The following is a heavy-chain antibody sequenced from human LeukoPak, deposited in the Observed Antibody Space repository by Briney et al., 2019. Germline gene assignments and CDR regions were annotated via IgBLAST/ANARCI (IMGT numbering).Heavy chain of an antibody. CDR1: GYTFTSYA. CDR3: AREMSDSSWYTYYFDY. J-gene: IGHJ4*02. V-gene: IGHV1-69*04. Sequence: GASVKVSCKASGYTFTSYAMNWVRQAPGQGLEWMGRIIPILGIANYAQKFQGRVTITADKSTSTAYMELSSLRSEDTAVYYCAREMSDSSWYTYYFDYWGQGTLVTVSS. D-gene: IGHD6-13*01. CDR2: IIPILGIA.